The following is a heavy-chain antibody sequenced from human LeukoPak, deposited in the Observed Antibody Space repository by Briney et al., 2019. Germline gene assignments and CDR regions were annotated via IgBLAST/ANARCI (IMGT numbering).Heavy chain of an antibody. Sequence: ASVKVSCKVSGYTLTELSMHWVRQAPGKGLEWMGGFDPEDGETIYAQKFQGRVTMTEDTSTDTAYMELSSLRSDDTAVYYCARSPAYYYYYYMDVWGKGTTVTVSS. CDR3: ARSPAYYYYYYMDV. V-gene: IGHV1-24*01. CDR1: GYTLTELS. CDR2: FDPEDGET. D-gene: IGHD5-24*01. J-gene: IGHJ6*03.